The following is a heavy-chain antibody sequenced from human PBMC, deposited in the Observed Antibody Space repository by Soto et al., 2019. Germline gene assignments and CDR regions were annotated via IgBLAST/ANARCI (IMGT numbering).Heavy chain of an antibody. CDR1: GGSISSSNW. J-gene: IGHJ4*02. V-gene: IGHV4-4*02. D-gene: IGHD3-10*01. Sequence: QVQLQESGPGLVKPSGTLSLTCAVSGGSISSSNWWSWVRQPPGKGLEWIGEIYHSGSTNYNPSLRSRVTISVDKSKNQFSLKLSSVTAADTVVYYCASTITMVRGVANFDYWGQGTLVTVSS. CDR3: ASTITMVRGVANFDY. CDR2: IYHSGST.